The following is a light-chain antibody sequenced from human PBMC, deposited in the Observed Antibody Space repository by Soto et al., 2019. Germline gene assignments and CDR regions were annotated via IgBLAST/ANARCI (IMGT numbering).Light chain of an antibody. J-gene: IGKJ1*01. CDR1: QSLSGW. V-gene: IGKV1-5*01. CDR2: DAF. CDR3: QQYASYPWT. Sequence: DIQLTQTPSTLSASIGDRVTITCRASQSLSGWLAWYQQTPGKAPKLLISDAFWLERGVPSRFRGSGSGTEFSLTISSLQPGHSATYYCQQYASYPWTFGRGTKV.